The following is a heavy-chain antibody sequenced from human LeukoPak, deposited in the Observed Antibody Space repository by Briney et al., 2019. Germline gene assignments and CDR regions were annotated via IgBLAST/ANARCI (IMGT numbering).Heavy chain of an antibody. D-gene: IGHD4-17*01. Sequence: GGSLRLSCAASGITFSSYSMNWVRQAPGKGLEWVSCISSSSSYIYYADSVKGRFTISRDNAKNSLYLQMNSLRAEDTAVYYCARLTTVRGFDYWGQGTLVTVSS. CDR2: ISSSSSYI. V-gene: IGHV3-21*01. CDR1: GITFSSYS. J-gene: IGHJ4*02. CDR3: ARLTTVRGFDY.